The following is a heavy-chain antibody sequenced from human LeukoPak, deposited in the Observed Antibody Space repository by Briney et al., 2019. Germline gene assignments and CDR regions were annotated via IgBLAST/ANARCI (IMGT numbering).Heavy chain of an antibody. CDR3: ARFDGYYGMDV. CDR1: GGSISSYY. J-gene: IGHJ6*04. V-gene: IGHV4-59*01. Sequence: SETLSLTCTVSGGSISSYYWSWIRQPPGKGLEWIGYIYYSGSTNYNPSLKSRVTISVDTSKNQFSLKMSSVTAAGTAVYYCARFDGYYGMDVWGKGTTVTVSS. CDR2: IYYSGST. D-gene: IGHD5-24*01.